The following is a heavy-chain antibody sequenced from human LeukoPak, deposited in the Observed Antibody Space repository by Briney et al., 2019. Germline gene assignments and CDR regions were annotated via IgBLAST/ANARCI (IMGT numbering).Heavy chain of an antibody. CDR2: ISVSGGST. J-gene: IGHJ4*02. Sequence: GGSLRPSCAASGFTFSNYAMSWVRQAPGKGLEWVSAISVSGGSTYYADSVKGRFTISRDNSKNTLYLQMNSLRAEDTAVYYCAKDPDCTSGICYTFFDYWGQGTLVTVSS. D-gene: IGHD2-8*01. V-gene: IGHV3-23*01. CDR1: GFTFSNYA. CDR3: AKDPDCTSGICYTFFDY.